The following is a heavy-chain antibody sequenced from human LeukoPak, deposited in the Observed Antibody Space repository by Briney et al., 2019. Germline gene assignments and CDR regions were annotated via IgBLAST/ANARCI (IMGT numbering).Heavy chain of an antibody. Sequence: PSETLSLTCAVYGGSFSGYYWSWIRQPPGKGLEWIGEINHSGSTNYNPSLKSRVTISVDTSKNQFSLKLTSVTAADTAVYYCARVAWSGSYVNYSYMDVWGEGTTVTVSS. CDR1: GGSFSGYY. J-gene: IGHJ6*03. CDR2: INHSGST. V-gene: IGHV4-34*01. D-gene: IGHD3-16*01. CDR3: ARVAWSGSYVNYSYMDV.